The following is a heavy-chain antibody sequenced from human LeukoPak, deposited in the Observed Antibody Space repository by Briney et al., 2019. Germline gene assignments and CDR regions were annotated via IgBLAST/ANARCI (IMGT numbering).Heavy chain of an antibody. D-gene: IGHD6-13*01. CDR2: ISSDGSNK. V-gene: IGHV3-30*04. Sequence: GALRLSCGASGFTLRSYAMHWVRQAPGKGLEWVAVISSDGSNKYYPASVKGRFTISRDNSKNTLYLQMNSLRAEDTAVYYCARLAAAGTLNRYYYYYGMDVWGQGTTVTVSS. J-gene: IGHJ6*02. CDR1: GFTLRSYA. CDR3: ARLAAAGTLNRYYYYYGMDV.